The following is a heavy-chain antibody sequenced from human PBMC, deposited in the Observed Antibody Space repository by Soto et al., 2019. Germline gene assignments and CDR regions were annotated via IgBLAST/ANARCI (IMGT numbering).Heavy chain of an antibody. J-gene: IGHJ4*02. Sequence: QITLKESGPTLVKPTQTLTLTCTFSGFSLSTSGVGVGWIRQPPGKALEWLALIYWDDAKHYSPSLKSRLTNTKETSKNPVVLIMTNMDPVDTAPYYRAHKGGGDRILDYWGQGTLVTVSS. CDR3: AHKGGGDRILDY. V-gene: IGHV2-5*02. CDR1: GFSLSTSGVG. D-gene: IGHD3-16*01. CDR2: IYWDDAK.